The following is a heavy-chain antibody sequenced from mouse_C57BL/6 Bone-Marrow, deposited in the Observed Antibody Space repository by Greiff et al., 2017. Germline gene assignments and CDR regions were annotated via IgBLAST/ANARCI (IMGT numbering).Heavy chain of an antibody. Sequence: EVKLMESGGGLVKPGGSLKLSCAASGFTFSSYAMSWVRQTPEKRLEWVATISDGGSYTYYPDNVKGRITISRDNAKNNLYLQMSHLKSEDTAMYYCARALLLPYFDYWGQGTTLTVSS. D-gene: IGHD1-1*01. CDR1: GFTFSSYA. CDR2: ISDGGSYT. CDR3: ARALLLPYFDY. J-gene: IGHJ2*01. V-gene: IGHV5-4*03.